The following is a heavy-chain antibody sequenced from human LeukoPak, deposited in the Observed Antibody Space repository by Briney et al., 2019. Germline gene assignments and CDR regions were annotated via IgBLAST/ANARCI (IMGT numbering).Heavy chain of an antibody. J-gene: IGHJ3*02. V-gene: IGHV3-13*01. Sequence: GGSLRLSCAASGFTFSSYDMHWVRQATGKGLEWVSAIGTAGDTYYPGSVKGRFTISRDNAKNSLYLQMNSLRAEDTAVYYCARDRMVRGVMNAFDIWGQGTMVTVSS. CDR1: GFTFSSYD. D-gene: IGHD3-10*01. CDR2: IGTAGDT. CDR3: ARDRMVRGVMNAFDI.